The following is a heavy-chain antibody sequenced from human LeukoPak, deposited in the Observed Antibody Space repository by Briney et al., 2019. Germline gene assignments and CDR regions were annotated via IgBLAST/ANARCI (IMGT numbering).Heavy chain of an antibody. Sequence: PRGSLRLSCAASGFTFSSYAMSWVRQAPGKGLEWVSAISGSGGSTYYADSVKGRFTISRDNSKNTLYLQMNSLRAEDTAVYYCAKDVAATKTHKAFDYWGQGTLVTVSS. D-gene: IGHD2-15*01. J-gene: IGHJ4*02. CDR3: AKDVAATKTHKAFDY. CDR1: GFTFSSYA. CDR2: ISGSGGST. V-gene: IGHV3-23*01.